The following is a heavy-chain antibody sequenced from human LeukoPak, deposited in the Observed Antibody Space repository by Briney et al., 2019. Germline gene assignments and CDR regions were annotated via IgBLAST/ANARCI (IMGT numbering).Heavy chain of an antibody. CDR2: IIGSGDST. CDR1: GFTFSSYA. D-gene: IGHD6-13*01. Sequence: PGGSLRLSCAASGFTFSSYAMSWVRHAPGKGLEWVSAIIGSGDSTYYAGSVKGRFTISRDNSKNTLYLQMNSLRAEDTAVYYCAKDTPDGVATAPDDYYFDYWGQGTLVTVSS. V-gene: IGHV3-23*01. CDR3: AKDTPDGVATAPDDYYFDY. J-gene: IGHJ4*02.